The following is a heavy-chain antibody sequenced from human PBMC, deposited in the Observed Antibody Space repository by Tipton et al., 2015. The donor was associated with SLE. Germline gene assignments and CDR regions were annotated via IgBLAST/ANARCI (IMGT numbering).Heavy chain of an antibody. CDR3: ASLNWNYFPDFDS. CDR1: GETISSPSHY. J-gene: IGHJ4*02. CDR2: IYYSGST. Sequence: TLSLTCIVSGETISSPSHYWAWIRQPPGKGLDWIGSIYYSGSTYYNPSLTSRVIISVDTSENQFSLKLSSVTAADTAFYYCASLNWNYFPDFDSWGQGTLVTVSS. V-gene: IGHV4-39*01. D-gene: IGHD1-7*01.